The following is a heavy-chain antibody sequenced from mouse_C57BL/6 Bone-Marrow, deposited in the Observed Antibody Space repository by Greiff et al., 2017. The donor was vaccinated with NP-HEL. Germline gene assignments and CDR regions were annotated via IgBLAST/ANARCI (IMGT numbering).Heavy chain of an antibody. CDR2: INPGDGDT. CDR3: ARGAY. Sequence: VQLVESGAELVKPGASVKISCKASGYAFSNYWMNWVKQSPGKGLEWIGQINPGDGDTNYNGKFKGKATLTGDKSSHTAYMQVSRLTSEDSAVYFCARGAYRGQGTLVTVA. CDR1: GYAFSNYW. V-gene: IGHV1-80*01. J-gene: IGHJ3*01.